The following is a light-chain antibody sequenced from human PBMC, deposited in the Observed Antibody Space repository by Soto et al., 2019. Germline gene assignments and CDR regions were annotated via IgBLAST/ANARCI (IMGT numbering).Light chain of an antibody. V-gene: IGKV1-39*02. Sequence: QLTQSPSSLSSSLEDSLIITCRASQSISNHLNWYQQKPGKAPKLLIFAASSLESGVQSRFSGSGSGTDSTLTISRLEPEDFAVYYCQEYGTSRTFGQGTKVDIK. J-gene: IGKJ1*01. CDR2: AAS. CDR1: QSISNH. CDR3: QEYGTSRT.